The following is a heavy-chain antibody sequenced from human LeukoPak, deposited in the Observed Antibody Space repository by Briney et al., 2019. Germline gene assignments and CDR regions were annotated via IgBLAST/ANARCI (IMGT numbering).Heavy chain of an antibody. CDR2: ISSSGSTI. CDR1: GFTFSSYS. Sequence: GGSLRLSCAASGFTFSSYSMNWVRQAPGKGLEWVSYISSSGSTIYYADSVKGRFTISRDNAKNSLYLQMNSLRAEDTAVYYCARDRKTTVTTFDYWGQGTLVTVSS. J-gene: IGHJ4*02. D-gene: IGHD4-17*01. V-gene: IGHV3-48*04. CDR3: ARDRKTTVTTFDY.